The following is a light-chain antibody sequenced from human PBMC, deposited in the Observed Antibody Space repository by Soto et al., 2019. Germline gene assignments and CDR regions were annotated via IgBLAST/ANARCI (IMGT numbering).Light chain of an antibody. CDR3: QHFGGTTFT. Sequence: EIVMTQSPATLSVSPGERATLSCRASQSVSSTYLAWYQQKAGQTPSLLIYGASTRATGIPDRFSGSGSGTHFTLTISRLEPGDFAVYYCQHFGGTTFTFGQGTRLEIK. CDR1: QSVSSTY. J-gene: IGKJ5*01. V-gene: IGKV3-20*01. CDR2: GAS.